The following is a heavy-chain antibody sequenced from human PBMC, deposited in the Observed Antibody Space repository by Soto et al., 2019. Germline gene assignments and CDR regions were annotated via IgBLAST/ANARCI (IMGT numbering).Heavy chain of an antibody. CDR3: AKVYFGESDGFDI. Sequence: VNLLESGGGLVQPGGSLRLSCAASGFTFSNFAMSWVRPAPGRGLEWVSVITASGRTPSYADSVKGRFTISKDESKNTLYLQMNSLRADDTALYYCAKVYFGESDGFDIWGQGTMVTVSS. V-gene: IGHV3-23*01. D-gene: IGHD3-16*01. J-gene: IGHJ3*02. CDR1: GFTFSNFA. CDR2: ITASGRTP.